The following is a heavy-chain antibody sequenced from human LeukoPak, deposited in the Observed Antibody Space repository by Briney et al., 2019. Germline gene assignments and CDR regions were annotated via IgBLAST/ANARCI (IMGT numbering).Heavy chain of an antibody. CDR1: GFTFSSYS. D-gene: IGHD4-17*01. CDR3: VRDLSRYGDYIDY. Sequence: PGGSLRLSCAASGFTFSSYSMNWVRQAPGKGLEWVSSISSSSSYIYYADSVTGRFTISRDNAKNSLYLQMNSLRAEDTAVYYCVRDLSRYGDYIDYWGQGTLVTVSS. V-gene: IGHV3-21*01. CDR2: ISSSSSYI. J-gene: IGHJ4*02.